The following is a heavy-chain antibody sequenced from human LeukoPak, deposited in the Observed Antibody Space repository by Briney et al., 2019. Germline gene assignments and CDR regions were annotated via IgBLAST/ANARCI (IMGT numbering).Heavy chain of an antibody. J-gene: IGHJ6*03. CDR1: GSSITAFY. CDR3: TQVGDSWSGPPHYYMDV. D-gene: IGHD3-3*01. CDR2: FQYGGNS. V-gene: IGHV4-59*01. Sequence: PSETLSLTCNVSGSSITAFYWSWIRQSPGKGLEWIGSFQYGGNSKYNPSLKSRVAMSVDTSKRQLSLRLTSVTAADTAVYYCTQVGDSWSGPPHYYMDVWGTGTTATVSS.